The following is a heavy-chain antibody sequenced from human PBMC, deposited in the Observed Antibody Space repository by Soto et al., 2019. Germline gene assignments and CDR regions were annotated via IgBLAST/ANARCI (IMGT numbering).Heavy chain of an antibody. D-gene: IGHD2-8*02. V-gene: IGHV1-18*01. CDR1: GYNFITFG. CDR2: ISTDSGDT. CDR3: AREELGYQTGAAVSNGVDG. Sequence: QVQLVQSVGEVTRPGASMKVSCKTSGYNFITFGITWVRQAPGQGLESLGWISTDSGDTNYAQKVQGRVTMTADTSPTTVYTALRRLRSDDTAMYYWAREELGYQTGAAVSNGVDGWGQGTTVTVTS. J-gene: IGHJ6*02.